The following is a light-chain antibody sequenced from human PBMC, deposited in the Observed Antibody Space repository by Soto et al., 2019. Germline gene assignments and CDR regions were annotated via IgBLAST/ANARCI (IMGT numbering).Light chain of an antibody. CDR2: DVS. Sequence: QSALTQPASVSGSPGQSITISCTGTSSDVGGYNYVSWYQQHPGKAPKLMIYDVSNRPSGVSNRFSGSKSGNTASLTISGLQAVDEAEYYCSSYTSTNTVVFGGGTKLTVL. J-gene: IGLJ2*01. CDR1: SSDVGGYNY. CDR3: SSYTSTNTVV. V-gene: IGLV2-14*03.